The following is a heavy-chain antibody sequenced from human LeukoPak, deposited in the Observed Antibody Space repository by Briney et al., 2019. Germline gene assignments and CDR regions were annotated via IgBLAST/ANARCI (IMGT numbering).Heavy chain of an antibody. D-gene: IGHD1-26*01. Sequence: GGSLRLSCAASGFTFRNYTMNWVRQAPGKGLEWVSSISSSSDYIYYRDSVKGRFTISRDNAKNSLYLQMNSLRAEDTAVYYCARHGLSLGANFDYWGQGSLVTVSS. CDR1: GFTFRNYT. J-gene: IGHJ4*02. V-gene: IGHV3-21*01. CDR3: ARHGLSLGANFDY. CDR2: ISSSSDYI.